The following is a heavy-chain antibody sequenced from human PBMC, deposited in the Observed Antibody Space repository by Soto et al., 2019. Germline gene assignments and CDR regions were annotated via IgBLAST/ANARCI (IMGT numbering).Heavy chain of an antibody. J-gene: IGHJ6*02. V-gene: IGHV1-69*01. CDR2: IIPIFGTA. Sequence: QVQLVQSGAEVKKPGSSVKVSCKASGGTFSSYAISWVRQAPGQGLEWMGGIIPIFGTANYAQKFQGRVTITADECTSTAYMTLSNLRSEDTAVYYCARAGGSSSSGVYYYYYDGMDVWGQGTTVTVSS. D-gene: IGHD6-6*01. CDR3: ARAGGSSSSGVYYYYYDGMDV. CDR1: GGTFSSYA.